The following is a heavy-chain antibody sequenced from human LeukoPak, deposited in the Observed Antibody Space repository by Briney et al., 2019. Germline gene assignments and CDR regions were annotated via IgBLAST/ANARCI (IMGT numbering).Heavy chain of an antibody. CDR1: GGSISSGSYY. Sequence: PSETLSLTCTVSGGSISSGSYYWSWIRQPAGKGLDWIGRIYTSWSTNYNPSPKSRVNISVDTSKNQFSLKLSSVTAADTAVYYCARVYCSGGSCSFDYWGQGTLVTVSS. J-gene: IGHJ4*02. D-gene: IGHD2-15*01. CDR3: ARVYCSGGSCSFDY. V-gene: IGHV4-61*02. CDR2: IYTSWST.